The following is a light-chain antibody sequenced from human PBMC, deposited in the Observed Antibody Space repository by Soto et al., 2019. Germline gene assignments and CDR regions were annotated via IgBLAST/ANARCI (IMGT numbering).Light chain of an antibody. CDR2: GAS. J-gene: IGKJ5*01. CDR3: QQSYRSPIT. V-gene: IGKV1-39*01. Sequence: DIQMTQSPSSLSASVGDRVTITCRASQSISAYLNWYQQKPGKAPKLLIYGASSLQSGVPSRFSGSGSGTDFSLTISSLQPEDFATYSCQQSYRSPITFGQGTRLEIK. CDR1: QSISAY.